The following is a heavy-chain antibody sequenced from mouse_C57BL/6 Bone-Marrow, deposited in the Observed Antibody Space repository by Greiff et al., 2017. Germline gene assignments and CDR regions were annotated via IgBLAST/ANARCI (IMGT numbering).Heavy chain of an antibody. CDR3: LIYYDYEGYFDV. D-gene: IGHD2-4*01. Sequence: VKLQESGAELVKPGASVKISCKASGYAFSSYWMNWVKQRPGKGLEWIGQIYPGDGDTNYNGKFKGKATLTADKSSSTAYMQLSSLTSEDSAVYFCLIYYDYEGYFDVWGTGTTVTVSS. J-gene: IGHJ1*03. V-gene: IGHV1-80*01. CDR2: IYPGDGDT. CDR1: GYAFSSYW.